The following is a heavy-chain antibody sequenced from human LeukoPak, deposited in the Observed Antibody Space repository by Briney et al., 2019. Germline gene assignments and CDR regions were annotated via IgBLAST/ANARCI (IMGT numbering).Heavy chain of an antibody. Sequence: GGSLRLSCAASGFTFSSYAMHWVRQAPGKGLEWVEVLSYDGSNKYYADSVKGRFTISRDNSKNTLYLQMNSLRAEDTAVYYCARGRCSSTSCPEYFQHWGQGTLVTVSS. D-gene: IGHD2-2*01. CDR1: GFTFSSYA. V-gene: IGHV3-30-3*01. J-gene: IGHJ1*01. CDR2: LSYDGSNK. CDR3: ARGRCSSTSCPEYFQH.